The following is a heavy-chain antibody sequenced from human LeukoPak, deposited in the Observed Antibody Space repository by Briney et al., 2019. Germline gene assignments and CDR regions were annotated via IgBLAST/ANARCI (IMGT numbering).Heavy chain of an antibody. D-gene: IGHD6-13*01. CDR2: ISGSGRTT. V-gene: IGHV3-23*01. Sequence: GGSLRLSCAASGFTLSSYAMSWVRQPPGKGLEWVSAISGSGRTTYYADSVKGRFTISRDNAKNSLYLQMNSLRAEDTAVYYCASTGIAAAGSHGGNWFDPWGQGTLVTVSS. CDR3: ASTGIAAAGSHGGNWFDP. J-gene: IGHJ5*02. CDR1: GFTLSSYA.